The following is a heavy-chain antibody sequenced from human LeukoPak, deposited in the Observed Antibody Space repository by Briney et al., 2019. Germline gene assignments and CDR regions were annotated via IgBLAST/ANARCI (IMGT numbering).Heavy chain of an antibody. CDR1: GYTFTSYY. D-gene: IGHD1-26*01. CDR3: ARGFGIVGATDNFDY. J-gene: IGHJ4*02. V-gene: IGHV1-46*01. Sequence: ASVKVSCKASGYTFTSYYMHWVRQAPGQGLEWMGIINPSGGSTSYAQKFQGRVTMTRDTSTSTVYMELSSLRSEDTAVYYCARGFGIVGATDNFDYWGQGTLVTVSS. CDR2: INPSGGST.